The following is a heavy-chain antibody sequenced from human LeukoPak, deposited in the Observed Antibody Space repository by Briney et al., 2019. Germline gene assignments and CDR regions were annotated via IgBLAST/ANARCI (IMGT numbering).Heavy chain of an antibody. D-gene: IGHD6-13*01. V-gene: IGHV3-64D*06. Sequence: PGGSLRLSCLASGFAFIYYAIHWVRQAPGKGLEYISTISGDGGNTNYADSVKGRFTISRDNSKNTLYLQMTSLRPEDTAVYYCVKAAGSWYGYFDYWGQGTLVTVSS. CDR3: VKAAGSWYGYFDY. CDR1: GFAFIYYA. J-gene: IGHJ4*02. CDR2: ISGDGGNT.